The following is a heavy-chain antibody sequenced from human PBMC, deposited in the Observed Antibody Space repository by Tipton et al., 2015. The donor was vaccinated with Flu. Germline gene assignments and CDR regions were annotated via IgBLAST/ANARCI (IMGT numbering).Heavy chain of an antibody. CDR3: ARGLRDGYNPHDAFDI. V-gene: IGHV4-59*01. J-gene: IGHJ3*02. CDR2: IYYSGST. D-gene: IGHD5-24*01. CDR1: GGSISTYY. Sequence: TLSLTCTVPGGSISTYYWSWIRQPPGKGLEWIGYIYYSGSTNYNPSLKSRVTISVDTSKNQFSLKLSSVTAADTAVYYCARGLRDGYNPHDAFDIWGQGTMVTVSS.